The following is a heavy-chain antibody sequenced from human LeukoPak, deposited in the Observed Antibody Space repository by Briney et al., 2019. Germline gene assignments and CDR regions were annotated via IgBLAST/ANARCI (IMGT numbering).Heavy chain of an antibody. D-gene: IGHD1-14*01. CDR2: ISYDGSNK. J-gene: IGHJ3*02. Sequence: GGSLRLSCAASGFTFSSYGMHWVRQAPGKGLEWVAVISYDGSNKYYADSVKGRFTISRDNSKNTLYLQMNSLRAEDTAVYYCARGYTSPWDRAFDIWGQGTMVTVSS. CDR3: ARGYTSPWDRAFDI. CDR1: GFTFSSYG. V-gene: IGHV3-30*03.